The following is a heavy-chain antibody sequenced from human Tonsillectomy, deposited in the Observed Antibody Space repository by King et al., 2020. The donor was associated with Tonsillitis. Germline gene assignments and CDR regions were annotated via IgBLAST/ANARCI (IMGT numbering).Heavy chain of an antibody. D-gene: IGHD3-10*01. CDR1: GFTFSSYG. CDR2: IRYDGSNK. J-gene: IGHJ4*02. Sequence: VQLVESGGGVVQPGGSLRLSCAASGFTFSSYGMHWVRRAPGKGLEWVAFIRYDGSNKYYADSVKGRFTISRDTSKNTLYLQMNSLRAEDTAVYYCAKEGGSYYYGSGTNSVDYWGQGTLVTVSS. V-gene: IGHV3-30*02. CDR3: AKEGGSYYYGSGTNSVDY.